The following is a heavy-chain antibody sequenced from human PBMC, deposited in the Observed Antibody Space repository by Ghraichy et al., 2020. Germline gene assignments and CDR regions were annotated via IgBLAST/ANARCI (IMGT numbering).Heavy chain of an antibody. Sequence: LSLTCAASGFIFRSYTMHWVRQAPRTGLVWVASISFDGSNKYYGDSVKGRFTISRDNSKNTVYLQMNSLTAEDTAVYYCNVEAVDSEDYYYGMDVWGQGTTVTVSS. CDR1: GFIFRSYT. D-gene: IGHD3-9*01. V-gene: IGHV3-30*03. J-gene: IGHJ6*02. CDR2: ISFDGSNK. CDR3: NVEAVDSEDYYYGMDV.